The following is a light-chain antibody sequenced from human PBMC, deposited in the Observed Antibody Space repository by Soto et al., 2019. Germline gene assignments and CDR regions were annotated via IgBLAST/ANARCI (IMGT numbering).Light chain of an antibody. CDR2: EVS. Sequence: QSALTQPPSASGSPGQSVTISCTGTSSDVGGYNYVSWYQQHPGKAPKLMIYEVSKRPSGVPDRFSGSKSGNTASLTVSGLQAEDEPDYYYNSYAGSNNWVFGGGTKVTVL. J-gene: IGLJ3*02. V-gene: IGLV2-8*01. CDR3: NSYAGSNNWV. CDR1: SSDVGGYNY.